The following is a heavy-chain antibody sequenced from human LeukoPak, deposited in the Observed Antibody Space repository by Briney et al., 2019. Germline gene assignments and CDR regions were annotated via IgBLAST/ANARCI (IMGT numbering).Heavy chain of an antibody. CDR1: GGSIINTNW. V-gene: IGHV4-4*02. CDR3: AREGGFYRPLDY. Sequence: SETLSLTCGVSGGSIINTNWWTWVRQPPGKGLEWIGEVHLDGRTNYNPSLESRLTMSVDVSENQVSLKLTSVTAADTAVYYCAREGGFYRPLDYSGQGTLVTVSS. CDR2: VHLDGRT. D-gene: IGHD3-3*01. J-gene: IGHJ4*02.